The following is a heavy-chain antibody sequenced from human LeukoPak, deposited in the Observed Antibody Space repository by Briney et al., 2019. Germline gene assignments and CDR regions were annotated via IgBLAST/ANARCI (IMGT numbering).Heavy chain of an antibody. CDR1: GGTFSSYA. Sequence: SVKVSCKASGGTFSSYAISWVRQAPGQGLEWMGGIIPIFGTANYAQKFQGRVTITADKSTSTAYMELSSLRSEDTAVYYCARAKQYYDSSGYNWFDPWGQGTLVTVSS. D-gene: IGHD3-22*01. CDR2: IIPIFGTA. J-gene: IGHJ5*02. CDR3: ARAKQYYDSSGYNWFDP. V-gene: IGHV1-69*06.